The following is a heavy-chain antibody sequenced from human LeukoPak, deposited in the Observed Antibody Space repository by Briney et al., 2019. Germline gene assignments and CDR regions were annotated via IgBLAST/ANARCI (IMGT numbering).Heavy chain of an antibody. CDR1: GGSISSSSYY. CDR3: ARTGIAARPGFGFDP. V-gene: IGHV4-39*07. CDR2: IYYSGST. J-gene: IGHJ5*02. D-gene: IGHD6-6*01. Sequence: SETLSLTCTVSGGSISSSSYYWGWIRQPPGKGLEWIGNIYYSGSTYYNPSLKSRVTISVDTSKNQFSLKLSSVTAADTAVYYCARTGIAARPGFGFDPWGQGTLVTVSS.